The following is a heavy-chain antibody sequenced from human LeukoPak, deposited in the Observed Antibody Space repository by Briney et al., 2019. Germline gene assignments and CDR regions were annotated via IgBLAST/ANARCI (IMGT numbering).Heavy chain of an antibody. CDR2: ISGSGGST. CDR1: GFTFSSYA. Sequence: GGSLRLSCAASGFTFSSYAMSWVRQAPGKGLEWVSAISGSGGSTYYAGSVKGRFTISRDNSKNTLYLQMNSLRAEDTAVYYCAKRKPIYDSSGYYDYWGQGTLVTVSS. CDR3: AKRKPIYDSSGYYDY. D-gene: IGHD3-22*01. V-gene: IGHV3-23*01. J-gene: IGHJ4*02.